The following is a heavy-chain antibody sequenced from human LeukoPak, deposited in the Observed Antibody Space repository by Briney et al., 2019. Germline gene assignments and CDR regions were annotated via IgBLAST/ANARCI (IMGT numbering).Heavy chain of an antibody. Sequence: GGSLRLSCAASGFTFSSYSMNWVRQAPGKGLEWVSSISSSSSYIYYADSVKGRFTISRDNAKNSLYLQMNSLRAEDTAVYYCARGWELLNAFDIWGQGTMVTVSS. CDR1: GFTFSSYS. CDR3: ARGWELLNAFDI. V-gene: IGHV3-21*01. CDR2: ISSSSSYI. D-gene: IGHD1-26*01. J-gene: IGHJ3*02.